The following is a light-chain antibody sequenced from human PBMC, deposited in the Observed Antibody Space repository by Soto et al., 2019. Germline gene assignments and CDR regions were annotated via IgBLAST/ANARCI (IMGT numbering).Light chain of an antibody. V-gene: IGKV1-17*03. CDR3: QQANIFPPIT. Sequence: DIQMTQSPSAMSASVGDRVTITCRASQGISNYLVWLQQKPGEVPKRLIYAASSLQRGVASRFSGSGSGTDFTLTIGSLQPEDFATYYCQQANIFPPITFGQGTRLEIK. CDR1: QGISNY. J-gene: IGKJ5*01. CDR2: AAS.